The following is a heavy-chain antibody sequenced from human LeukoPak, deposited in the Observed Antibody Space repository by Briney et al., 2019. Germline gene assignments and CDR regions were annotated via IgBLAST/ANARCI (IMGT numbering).Heavy chain of an antibody. J-gene: IGHJ4*02. V-gene: IGHV3-74*01. CDR2: INPDGSTT. Sequence: GGSLRLSCVASGFTFSSYWMHWVRQAPGKGLVWVSRINPDGSTTTYADSVEGRFTISRDNAKNTLSLQMNSLRAEDTAVYYCAKDVRGGDPNIEPTDHWGQGTLVIVSS. D-gene: IGHD3-10*02. CDR3: AKDVRGGDPNIEPTDH. CDR1: GFTFSSYW.